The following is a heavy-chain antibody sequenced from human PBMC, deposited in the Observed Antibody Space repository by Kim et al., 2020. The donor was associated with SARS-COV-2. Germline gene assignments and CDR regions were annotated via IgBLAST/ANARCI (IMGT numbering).Heavy chain of an antibody. V-gene: IGHV4-39*01. CDR1: GGSISSSSYY. D-gene: IGHD1-26*01. J-gene: IGHJ5*02. Sequence: SETLSLTCTVSGGSISSSSYYWGWIRQPPGKGLEWIGSIYYSGSTYYNPSLKSRVTISVDTSKNQFSLKLSSVTAADTAVYYCARHRSHEWGYDWFDPWGQGTLVTVSS. CDR3: ARHRSHEWGYDWFDP. CDR2: IYYSGST.